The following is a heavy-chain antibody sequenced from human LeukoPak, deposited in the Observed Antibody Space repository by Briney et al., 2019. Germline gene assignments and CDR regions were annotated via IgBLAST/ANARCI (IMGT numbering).Heavy chain of an antibody. D-gene: IGHD2-2*01. CDR3: ARDRADCSSTSCFHYYGMDV. Sequence: GGSLRLFCAASGFTFSSYEMNWVRQAPGKGLEWVSYISSSGSTIYYADSVKGRFTISRDNAKNSLYLQMNSLRAEDTAVYYCARDRADCSSTSCFHYYGMDVWGQGTTVTVSS. V-gene: IGHV3-48*03. CDR1: GFTFSSYE. CDR2: ISSSGSTI. J-gene: IGHJ6*02.